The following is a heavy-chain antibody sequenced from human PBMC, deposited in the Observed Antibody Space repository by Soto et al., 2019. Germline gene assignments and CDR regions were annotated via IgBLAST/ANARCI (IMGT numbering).Heavy chain of an antibody. CDR2: IYTSGST. CDR3: AGGERGSWPHYYGMDG. J-gene: IGHJ6*02. D-gene: IGHD2-15*01. CDR1: GGSISSYY. Sequence: SETLSLTCTVSGGSISSYYCSWIRQPAGKGLEWIGRIYTSGSTNYNPSLKSRVTMSVDTSKNQFSLKLSSVTAADTAVYYCAGGERGSWPHYYGMDGWGQGTTVTVSS. V-gene: IGHV4-4*07.